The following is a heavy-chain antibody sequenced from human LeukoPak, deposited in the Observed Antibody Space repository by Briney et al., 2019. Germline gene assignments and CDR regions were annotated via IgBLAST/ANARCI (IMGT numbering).Heavy chain of an antibody. CDR2: INQSGST. Sequence: SETLSLTCAVYGGSFSDYYWSWLRQPPGMGLEWIGEINQSGSTNYNPSLKSRVTISVDTSKNQFSLKLSSVTAADTAVYYCARRGYYYDSSHYYYFDYWGQGTLVTVSS. V-gene: IGHV4-34*01. D-gene: IGHD3-22*01. CDR1: GGSFSDYY. J-gene: IGHJ4*02. CDR3: ARRGYYYDSSHYYYFDY.